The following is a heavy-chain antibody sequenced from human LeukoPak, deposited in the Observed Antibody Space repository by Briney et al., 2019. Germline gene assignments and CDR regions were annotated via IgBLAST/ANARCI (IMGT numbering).Heavy chain of an antibody. CDR3: AKSGGEAVDYFDY. V-gene: IGHV3-30*02. Sequence: PGGSLRLSCAASGSTFSSYGMHWVRQAPGKGLGWVAFIRYDGSNKYYADSVKGRFTISRDNSKNTLYLQMNSLRAEDTAVYYCAKSGGEAVDYFDYWGQGTLVTVSS. CDR1: GSTFSSYG. J-gene: IGHJ4*02. D-gene: IGHD3-16*01. CDR2: IRYDGSNK.